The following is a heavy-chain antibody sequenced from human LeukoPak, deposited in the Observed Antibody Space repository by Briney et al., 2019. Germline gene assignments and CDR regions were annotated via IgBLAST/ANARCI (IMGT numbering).Heavy chain of an antibody. CDR3: ARENSSSSSNFDY. Sequence: PSETLSLTCTVPGYSISSGYYWGWIRQPPGKGLEWIGSIYHSGSTYYNPSLKSRVTISVDTSKNQFSLKLSSVTAADTAVYYCARENSSSSSNFDYWGQGTLVTVSS. J-gene: IGHJ4*02. D-gene: IGHD6-6*01. V-gene: IGHV4-38-2*02. CDR2: IYHSGST. CDR1: GYSISSGYY.